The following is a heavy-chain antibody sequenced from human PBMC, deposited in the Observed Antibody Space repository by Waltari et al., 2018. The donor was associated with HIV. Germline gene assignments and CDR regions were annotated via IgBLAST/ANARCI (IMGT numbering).Heavy chain of an antibody. CDR2: IAASYGNT. CDR1: GFHVVHYP. CDR3: ARIYTSAAFDV. D-gene: IGHD3-16*01. J-gene: IGHJ3*01. V-gene: IGHV3-23*01. Sequence: EVQLLASGGALVQPGGSLRLSCVGSGFHVVHYPMIWVRQAPGKGLEWVSAIAASYGNTYYADSVKGRFSISKDNSENSLYLQMNSLRAEDTAVYYCARIYTSAAFDVWGPGTMVTVSS.